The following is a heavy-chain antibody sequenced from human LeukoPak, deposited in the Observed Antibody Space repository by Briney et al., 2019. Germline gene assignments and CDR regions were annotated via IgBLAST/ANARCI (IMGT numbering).Heavy chain of an antibody. CDR3: AGPRITIFGVVIWDAFDI. J-gene: IGHJ3*02. CDR1: GGTFSSYA. CDR2: IIPIFGTA. D-gene: IGHD3-3*01. Sequence: ASVKVSCKASGGTFSSYAISWVRQAPGQGLEWMGGIIPIFGTANYAQKFQGRVTITAYESTSTAYMELSGLRSGDTAVYYCAGPRITIFGVVIWDAFDIWGQGTMVTVSS. V-gene: IGHV1-69*13.